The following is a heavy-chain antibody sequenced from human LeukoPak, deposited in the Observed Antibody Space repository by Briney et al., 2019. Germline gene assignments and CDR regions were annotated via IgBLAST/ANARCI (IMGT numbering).Heavy chain of an antibody. CDR3: AKTYKDTAMVRPRVYFDY. J-gene: IGHJ4*02. CDR2: ISSSSSYI. CDR1: GFTFSSYS. D-gene: IGHD5-18*01. Sequence: AGGSLRLSCAASGFTFSSYSMNWVRQAPGKGLEWVSSISSSSSYIYYADSVKGRFTISRDNSKNTLYLQMNSLRAEDTAVYYCAKTYKDTAMVRPRVYFDYWGQGTLVTVSS. V-gene: IGHV3-21*04.